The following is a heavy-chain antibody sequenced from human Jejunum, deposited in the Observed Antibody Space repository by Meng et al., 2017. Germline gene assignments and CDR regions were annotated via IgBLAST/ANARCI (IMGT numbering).Heavy chain of an antibody. J-gene: IGHJ4*02. Sequence: QVQLVQSGAEVKKPGASVKVSCKASGYTFINNDLHWMRQAPGQSLEWVGWINAGIGDTKYSQNLQGRVTITRDTSASTTYMELRSLKSEDTATYYCARDRGATYSFDYWGQGTLVTVSS. V-gene: IGHV1-3*01. CDR2: INAGIGDT. CDR1: GYTFINND. D-gene: IGHD1-26*01. CDR3: ARDRGATYSFDY.